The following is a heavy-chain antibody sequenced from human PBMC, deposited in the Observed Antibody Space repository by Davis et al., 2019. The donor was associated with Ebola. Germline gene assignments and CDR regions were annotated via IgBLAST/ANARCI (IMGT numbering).Heavy chain of an antibody. CDR2: IYPGDSDI. CDR3: ARMDFSWRLDP. CDR1: GYSFTNYW. D-gene: IGHD6-13*01. J-gene: IGHJ5*02. Sequence: GESLKISCKASGYSFTNYWIGWVRQMPGKGLEWLGIIYPGDSDIRYSPSFQGQVTISADKSITTAYLQWSSLKASDTAMYYCARMDFSWRLDPWGQGTLVTVS. V-gene: IGHV5-51*01.